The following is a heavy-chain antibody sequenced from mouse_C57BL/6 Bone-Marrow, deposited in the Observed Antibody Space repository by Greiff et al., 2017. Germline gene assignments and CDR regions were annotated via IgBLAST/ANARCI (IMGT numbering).Heavy chain of an antibody. CDR2: IWGVGST. Sequence: VKVVESGPGLLAPSQSLSITCTVSGFSLTSYGVDWVRQSPGKGLEWLGVIWGVGSTNYNSALKSRLSISKDNSKSQVFLKMNSLQTDDTAMYYCASEGNYVWFAYWGQGTLVTVSA. J-gene: IGHJ3*01. CDR1: GFSLTSYG. V-gene: IGHV2-6*01. CDR3: ASEGNYVWFAY. D-gene: IGHD2-1*01.